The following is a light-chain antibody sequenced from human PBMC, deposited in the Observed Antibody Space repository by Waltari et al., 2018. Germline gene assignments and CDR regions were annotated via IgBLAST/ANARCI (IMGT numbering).Light chain of an antibody. V-gene: IGLV2-11*01. CDR2: DVS. CDR1: RRDVGGYNS. Sequence: QSALTQPRSVSGSPGQSVTIPCPGTRRDVGGYNSVSCYQQHPGKAPKPMIYDVSKRPSGVPDRFSGSKSGNTASLTISGLQAEDEADYHCCSYAGSYTLVFGGGTRLTVL. CDR3: CSYAGSYTLV. J-gene: IGLJ2*01.